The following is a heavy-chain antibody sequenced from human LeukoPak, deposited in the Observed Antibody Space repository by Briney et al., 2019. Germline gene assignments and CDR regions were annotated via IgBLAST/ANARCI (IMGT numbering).Heavy chain of an antibody. CDR2: ISGSGGST. CDR3: AKQVVRGVTAGRDAFDI. J-gene: IGHJ3*02. Sequence: GGSLTLSCAASGFTFSSYAMSWVRQAPGKGLEWVSAISGSGGSTYYADSVKGRFTVSRDNSKNTLYLQMNSLRAEDTAVYYCAKQVVRGVTAGRDAFDIWGQGTMVTVSS. V-gene: IGHV3-23*01. CDR1: GFTFSSYA. D-gene: IGHD3-10*01.